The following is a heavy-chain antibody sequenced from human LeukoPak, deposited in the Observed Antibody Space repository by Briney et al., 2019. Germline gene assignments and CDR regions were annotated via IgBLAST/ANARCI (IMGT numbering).Heavy chain of an antibody. J-gene: IGHJ4*02. Sequence: GASVKVSCKVSGYTLTELSMHWVRQAPGKGLEWMGGYGPEDGETIYAQKFQGRVTMTEDTSTDTAYMELSSLRSEDTAVYYCATVRWYGGPITISLFDYWGQGTLVTVSS. D-gene: IGHD3-3*01. CDR3: ATVRWYGGPITISLFDY. CDR2: YGPEDGET. V-gene: IGHV1-24*01. CDR1: GYTLTELS.